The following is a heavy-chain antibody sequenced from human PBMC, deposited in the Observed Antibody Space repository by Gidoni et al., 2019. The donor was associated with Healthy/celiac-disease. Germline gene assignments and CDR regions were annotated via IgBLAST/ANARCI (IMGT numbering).Heavy chain of an antibody. CDR1: TFSSYS. CDR3: ARDGLQYSSGYRGETDY. Sequence: TFSSYSMNWVRQAPGKGLEWVSYISSSSSTIYYADSVKGRFTISRDNAKNSLYLQMNSLRDEDTAVYYCARDGLQYSSGYRGETDYWGQGTLVTVSS. V-gene: IGHV3-48*02. CDR2: ISSSSSTI. J-gene: IGHJ4*02. D-gene: IGHD3-22*01.